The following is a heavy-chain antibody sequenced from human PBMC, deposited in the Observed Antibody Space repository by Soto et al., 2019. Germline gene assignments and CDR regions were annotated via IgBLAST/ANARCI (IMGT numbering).Heavy chain of an antibody. D-gene: IGHD3-16*01. J-gene: IGHJ3*02. CDR1: GYTFTSYG. V-gene: IGHV1-18*01. Sequence: QVQLVQSGAEVKKPGASVKVSCKASGYTFTSYGISWVRQAPGQGLEWMGWISAYNGNTNYAQKRQSRVNQTTGTYTSTGYKELRRVRYHDTAVYCCATDLYYVHEQNDNFDIWGQGKMVTVSS. CDR2: ISAYNGNT. CDR3: ATDLYYVHEQNDNFDI.